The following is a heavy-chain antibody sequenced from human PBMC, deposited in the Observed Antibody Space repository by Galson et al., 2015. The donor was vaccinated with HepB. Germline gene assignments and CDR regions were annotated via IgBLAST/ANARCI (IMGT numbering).Heavy chain of an antibody. CDR2: ISYSGSP. CDR3: ARVYGSSSADLDY. D-gene: IGHD6-6*01. Sequence: SETLSLTCTVSGASISSYYWNWIRQPPGKGLEWIGYISYSGSPNYNPSLKSRVTISINTSKNQFSLNLSSVTAADTAVYYCARVYGSSSADLDYWGQGTLVTVSS. V-gene: IGHV4-59*01. J-gene: IGHJ4*02. CDR1: GASISSYY.